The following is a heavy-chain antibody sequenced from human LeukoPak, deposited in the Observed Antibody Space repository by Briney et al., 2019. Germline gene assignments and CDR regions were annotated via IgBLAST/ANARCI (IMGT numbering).Heavy chain of an antibody. J-gene: IGHJ4*02. CDR2: ISSDGSIT. Sequence: GGSLRLSCVTSGFTFSVYWMHWVRQVPGKGLMGVSRISSDGSITTYADSVKGRFTISRDIARNALYLQMNSLTADDTAVYYCARSGYYNGYDYWGQGTLVTVSS. V-gene: IGHV3-74*01. CDR1: GFTFSVYW. CDR3: ARSGYYNGYDY. D-gene: IGHD3-10*01.